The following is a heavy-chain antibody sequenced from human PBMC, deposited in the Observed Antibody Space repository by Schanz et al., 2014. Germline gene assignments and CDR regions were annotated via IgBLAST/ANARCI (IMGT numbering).Heavy chain of an antibody. V-gene: IGHV3-66*01. CDR1: GFTFSVYW. CDR2: IYSGGDT. CDR3: ARKTDSSGTGDY. Sequence: EVQLVESGGGLVQPGGSLRLSCAASGFTFSVYWMHWVRQPPGKGLEWVSLIYSGGDTNYAGSVKGRFTISRDGSKNTLYLQMNSLRAEDTAVYYCARKTDSSGTGDYWGQGTLVTVSS. J-gene: IGHJ4*02. D-gene: IGHD6-19*01.